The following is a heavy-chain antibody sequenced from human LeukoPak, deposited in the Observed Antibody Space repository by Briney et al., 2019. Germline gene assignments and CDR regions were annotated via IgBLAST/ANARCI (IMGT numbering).Heavy chain of an antibody. CDR1: GFTISGYW. Sequence: PGGSLRLSCAASGFTISGYWMTWVRQAPGKGLEWVANIKRDGSEKTYVDSVKGRFTISRDNAKNSIYLQMNSLRVEDTAIYYCARDGGTDWYDPWGQGTLVSVSS. J-gene: IGHJ5*02. CDR2: IKRDGSEK. D-gene: IGHD3-16*01. V-gene: IGHV3-7*01. CDR3: ARDGGTDWYDP.